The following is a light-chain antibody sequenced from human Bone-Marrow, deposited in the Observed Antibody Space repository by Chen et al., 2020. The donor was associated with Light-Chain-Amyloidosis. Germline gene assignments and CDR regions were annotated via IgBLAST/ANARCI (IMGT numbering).Light chain of an antibody. CDR2: DDS. V-gene: IGLV3-21*02. CDR1: NIGSTS. CDR3: QVWDRSSDRPV. J-gene: IGLJ3*02. Sequence: SYVLTQPSSVSVAPGQTATIACGGNNIGSTSVHWYQQTPGQAPLLVVYDDSDRPSGIPERLSGSNSGNTATLTISRVEAADEAEYYCQVWDRSSDRPVFGGGTKLTVL.